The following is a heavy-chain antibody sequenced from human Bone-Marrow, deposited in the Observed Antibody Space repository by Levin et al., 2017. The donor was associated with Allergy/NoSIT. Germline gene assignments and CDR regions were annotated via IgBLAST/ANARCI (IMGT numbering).Heavy chain of an antibody. J-gene: IGHJ6*03. D-gene: IGHD3-3*01. V-gene: IGHV3-49*03. CDR1: GFTFGDYG. Sequence: AGGSLRLSCTAFGFTFGDYGMSWFRQAPGKGLEWVGFIRSVAYSGATEYAASVKGRFTNSRDETKSIAYLQMNSRRTEDTSVYYCARQALVTSPYKYSYMDVWGKGTAVTVTS. CDR2: IRSVAYSGAT. CDR3: ARQALVTSPYKYSYMDV.